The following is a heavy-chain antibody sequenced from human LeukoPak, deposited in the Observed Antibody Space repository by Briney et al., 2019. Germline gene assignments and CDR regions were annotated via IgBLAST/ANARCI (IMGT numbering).Heavy chain of an antibody. CDR1: GFTFSSYG. J-gene: IGHJ3*02. V-gene: IGHV3-33*01. CDR2: IWYDGSNK. CDR3: ARGSLNRVAPDAFDI. D-gene: IGHD1-14*01. Sequence: PGGSLRLSCAASGFTFSSYGMHWVRQAPGKGLEWVAVIWYDGSNKYYADSVKGRFTISRDNSKNTLDLQMNSLRAEDTAVYYCARGSLNRVAPDAFDIWGQGTMVTVSS.